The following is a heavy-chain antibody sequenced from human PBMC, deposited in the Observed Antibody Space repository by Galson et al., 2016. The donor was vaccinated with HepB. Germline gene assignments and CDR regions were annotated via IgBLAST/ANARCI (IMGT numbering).Heavy chain of an antibody. CDR3: AGERLRFLEWLGSDGMDV. V-gene: IGHV3-30*03. J-gene: IGHJ6*02. D-gene: IGHD3-3*01. CDR1: GFTFSSYG. Sequence: CAASGFTFSSYGMHWVRQAPGKGLEWVAVISYDGSNKSYADSVRGRFTISRDNSKNTLYLQMNSLRAEDTAVYYCAGERLRFLEWLGSDGMDVWGQGTTVTVSS. CDR2: ISYDGSNK.